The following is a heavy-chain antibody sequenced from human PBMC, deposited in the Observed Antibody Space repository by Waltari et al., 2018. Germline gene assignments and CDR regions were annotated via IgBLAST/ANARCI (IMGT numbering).Heavy chain of an antibody. CDR2: IYPGDSDT. J-gene: IGHJ4*02. Sequence: EVQLVQSGAEVKKPGESLKISCKGSGYSFNTYWIGWVRQMPGKGLEWIGIIYPGDSDTRYSPSFQGQVTISADKSSSITYLQWNSLKASDTAMYYCARQTTVRASWENLDYWGQGTQVTVSS. CDR3: ARQTTVRASWENLDY. CDR1: GYSFNTYW. V-gene: IGHV5-51*01. D-gene: IGHD2-2*01.